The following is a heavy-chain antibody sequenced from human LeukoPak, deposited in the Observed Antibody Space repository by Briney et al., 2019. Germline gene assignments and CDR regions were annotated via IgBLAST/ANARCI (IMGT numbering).Heavy chain of an antibody. CDR1: GFTFSSYS. Sequence: QPGGSLRLSCAASGFTFSSYSMNWVRQAPGKGLEWVSYISSSSSTIYYADSVKGRFTISRDNAKNSLYLQMNSLRAEDTAVYYCAREAGYSSGWYPDAFDIWGQGTMVTVSS. D-gene: IGHD6-19*01. CDR3: AREAGYSSGWYPDAFDI. J-gene: IGHJ3*02. V-gene: IGHV3-48*01. CDR2: ISSSSSTI.